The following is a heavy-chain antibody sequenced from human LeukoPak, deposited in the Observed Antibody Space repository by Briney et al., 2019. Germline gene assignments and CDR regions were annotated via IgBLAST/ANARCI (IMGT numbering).Heavy chain of an antibody. V-gene: IGHV3-33*01. CDR2: IWYDGSNK. CDR3: ARDKTTRAFDY. Sequence: GRSLRLSCAASGFTFSSYGMHWVRQAPGKGLEWVAVIWYDGSNKYYADSVKGRFTISRDNSKNTLYLQMNSLRAEDTAVYYCARDKTTRAFDYWGQGTLVTVSS. J-gene: IGHJ4*02. CDR1: GFTFSSYG. D-gene: IGHD1-14*01.